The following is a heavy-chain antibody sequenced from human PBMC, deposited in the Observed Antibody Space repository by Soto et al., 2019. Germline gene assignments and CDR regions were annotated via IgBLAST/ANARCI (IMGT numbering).Heavy chain of an antibody. CDR3: ARGKGAARLRGTFDP. V-gene: IGHV4-31*03. D-gene: IGHD6-6*01. CDR1: GGSISSGGYY. Sequence: QVQLQESGPGLVKPSQTLSLTCTVSGGSISSGGYYWSWIRQHPGKGLEWIGYIYYSGSTYYNPSLESRVTIXXDXSXXQCSLKLRSVTAADTAVYYCARGKGAARLRGTFDPWGQGTLVTVSS. J-gene: IGHJ5*02. CDR2: IYYSGST.